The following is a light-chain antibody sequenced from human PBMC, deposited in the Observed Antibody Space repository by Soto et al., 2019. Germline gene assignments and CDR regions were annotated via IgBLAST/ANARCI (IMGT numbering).Light chain of an antibody. CDR2: EVS. J-gene: IGLJ1*01. CDR1: SSDVGGYNY. CDR3: SSYAGSNTPYV. V-gene: IGLV2-8*01. Sequence: QSVLTQPPSASGSPGQSVTISCTGTSSDVGGYNYVSWYQQHPGKAPKLMIYEVSKRPSGVPDRFSGSKSGNTASLTVSGLQAEDEADYYCSSYAGSNTPYVFGTGTMVTVL.